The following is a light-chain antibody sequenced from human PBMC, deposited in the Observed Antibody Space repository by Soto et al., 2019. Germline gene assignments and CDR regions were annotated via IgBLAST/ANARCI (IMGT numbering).Light chain of an antibody. CDR1: QSVTSNY. Sequence: EIVLTQSPGTLSLYPWESATLSCRASQSVTSNYIAWYQQKPGQAPRLLIYRASTRATGIPDRFSGSGSGTDFTLTISRLEPEDFAVYHCQQYGISPWTFGQGTKVDIK. V-gene: IGKV3-20*01. J-gene: IGKJ1*01. CDR3: QQYGISPWT. CDR2: RAS.